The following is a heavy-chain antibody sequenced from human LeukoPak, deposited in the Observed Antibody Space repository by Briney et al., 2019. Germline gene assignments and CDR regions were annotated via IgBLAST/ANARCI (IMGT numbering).Heavy chain of an antibody. V-gene: IGHV3-33*01. Sequence: PGTSLRLSCATSGFTFSHYGMHWGRQAPGKGLGGGAIIWSDGTNEKYVDSVKGRFPISRDNSNNTLYLQMSSLRAEDTAVYYCAREGGSGSYSGNFDFWGQGTLVSVSS. D-gene: IGHD1-26*01. CDR3: AREGGSGSYSGNFDF. CDR2: IWSDGTNE. CDR1: GFTFSHYG. J-gene: IGHJ4*02.